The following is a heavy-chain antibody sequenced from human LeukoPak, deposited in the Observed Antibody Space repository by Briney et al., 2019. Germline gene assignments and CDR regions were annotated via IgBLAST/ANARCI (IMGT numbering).Heavy chain of an antibody. V-gene: IGHV4-30-4*01. Sequence: PSETLSLTCTVSGGSISSGDYYWSWLRQPPGEGLEWIGYIYYSGSSYYNPSLKSRLIISVDTSKNQSSLKLSSVTAADTAVYYCARGLGSSWYGDWGQGTLVTVSS. D-gene: IGHD6-13*01. CDR1: GGSISSGDYY. J-gene: IGHJ4*02. CDR3: ARGLGSSWYGD. CDR2: IYYSGSS.